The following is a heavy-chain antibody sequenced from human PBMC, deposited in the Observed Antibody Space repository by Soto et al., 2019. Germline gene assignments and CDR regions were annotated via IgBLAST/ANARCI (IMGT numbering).Heavy chain of an antibody. CDR2: IYHSGST. J-gene: IGHJ6*02. CDR1: GGSISSGGYS. Sequence: QLQLQESGSGLVKPSQTLSLTCAVSGGSISSGGYSWSWIRQPPGKGLEWIGYIYHSGSTYYNPFLKSRVTISVGRSKNQFSLKLSSVTAADTAVYYCARQNRFGDRHYYYGMDVWGQGTTVTVSS. CDR3: ARQNRFGDRHYYYGMDV. D-gene: IGHD3-10*01. V-gene: IGHV4-30-2*01.